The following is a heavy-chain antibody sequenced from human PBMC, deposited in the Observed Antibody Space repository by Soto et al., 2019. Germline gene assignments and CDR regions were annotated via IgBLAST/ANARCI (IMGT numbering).Heavy chain of an antibody. CDR2: ISTYSGDT. CDR3: ARHHGPTTSENWFDP. CDR1: GYTFFTYD. D-gene: IGHD5-12*01. V-gene: IGHV1-18*01. J-gene: IGHJ5*02. Sequence: QVHLVQSGVEVKTPGASVKGSCQASGYTFFTYDISWVRQAPGQGLEWMGWISTYSGDTKYAQKFQGRVTMTTDTSTTTAYLELRSLRSDDTAVYYCARHHGPTTSENWFDPWGQGTLVPVSS.